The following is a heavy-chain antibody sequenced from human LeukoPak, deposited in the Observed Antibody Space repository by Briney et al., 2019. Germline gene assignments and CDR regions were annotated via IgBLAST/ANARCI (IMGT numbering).Heavy chain of an antibody. CDR1: AFSFNKYG. J-gene: IGHJ4*02. V-gene: IGHV3-23*01. CDR2: ISNIDGST. Sequence: GGSLRLSCVASAFSFNKYGMNWVRQAPGKGLEWVSSISNIDGSTKYADSVKGRFTISTDKSKNTLFLQMNSLRAEDSAVYYCAKEDLGRTFDYWGQGTLVTLSS. D-gene: IGHD7-27*01. CDR3: AKEDLGRTFDY.